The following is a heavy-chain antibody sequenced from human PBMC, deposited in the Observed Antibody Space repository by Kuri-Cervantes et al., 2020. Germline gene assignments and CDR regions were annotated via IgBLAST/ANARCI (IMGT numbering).Heavy chain of an antibody. CDR1: GFTFSDYY. Sequence: GESLKISCAASGFTFSDYYMSWIRQAPGKGLEWVSYISSSGSTIYYADSVKGRFTISRDNSKNTLYLQMNSLRAEDTAVYYCARLVATPGHHAFDIWGQGTMVTVSS. J-gene: IGHJ3*02. D-gene: IGHD5-12*01. CDR2: ISSSGSTI. CDR3: ARLVATPGHHAFDI. V-gene: IGHV3-11*01.